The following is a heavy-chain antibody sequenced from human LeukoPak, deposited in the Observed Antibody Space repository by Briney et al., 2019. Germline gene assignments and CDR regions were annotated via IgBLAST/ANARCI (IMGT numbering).Heavy chain of an antibody. J-gene: IGHJ2*01. CDR2: IYHSGST. Sequence: SETLSLTCTVSGYSISSGYYRGWIRQPPGKGLEWIGSIYHSGSTYYNPSLKSRVTISVDTSKNQFSLKLSSVTAADTAVYYCARGVPDFDWLQWYFDLWGRGTLVTVSS. CDR1: GYSISSGYY. CDR3: ARGVPDFDWLQWYFDL. D-gene: IGHD3-9*01. V-gene: IGHV4-38-2*02.